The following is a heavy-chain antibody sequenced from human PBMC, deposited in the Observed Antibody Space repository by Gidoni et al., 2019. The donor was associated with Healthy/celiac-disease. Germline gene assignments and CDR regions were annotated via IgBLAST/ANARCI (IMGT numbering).Heavy chain of an antibody. J-gene: IGHJ2*01. CDR1: GGTFSSYA. CDR2: IIPICGTA. CDR3: ARDTGVSSVAGTIYWYFDL. V-gene: IGHV1-69*01. Sequence: VQLVQSVAEVKKPGSSLKFSCKASGGTFSSYAISWVRQAPGQGLEWMGGIIPICGTANYAQKFQGRVTITADESTSTAYMELSSLRSEDTAVYYCARDTGVSSVAGTIYWYFDLWGRGTLVTVSS. D-gene: IGHD6-19*01.